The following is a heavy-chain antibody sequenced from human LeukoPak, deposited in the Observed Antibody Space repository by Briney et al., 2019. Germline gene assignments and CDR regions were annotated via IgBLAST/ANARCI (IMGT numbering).Heavy chain of an antibody. J-gene: IGHJ4*02. Sequence: GSLRLSCAASGFTFSSYAMHWVRQAPGKGLEWVAVISYDGSNKYYADSVKGRFTISRDNSKNTLYLQMNSLRAEDTAVYYCARAIYYDSHFDYWGQGTLVTVSS. V-gene: IGHV3-30-3*01. D-gene: IGHD3-22*01. CDR2: ISYDGSNK. CDR1: GFTFSSYA. CDR3: ARAIYYDSHFDY.